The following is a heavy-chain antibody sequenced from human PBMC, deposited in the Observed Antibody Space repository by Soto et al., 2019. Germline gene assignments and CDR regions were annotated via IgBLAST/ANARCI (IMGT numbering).Heavy chain of an antibody. CDR1: GYSISSGYY. Sequence: SETLSLTCAVSGYSISSGYYWGWIRQPPGKGLEWIGSIYHSGSTYYNPSLKSRVTISVDTSKNQFSLKLSSVTAADTAVYYCARDYYDSSGYYDIFDYWGQGILVTVSS. CDR3: ARDYYDSSGYYDIFDY. CDR2: IYHSGST. V-gene: IGHV4-38-2*02. J-gene: IGHJ4*02. D-gene: IGHD3-22*01.